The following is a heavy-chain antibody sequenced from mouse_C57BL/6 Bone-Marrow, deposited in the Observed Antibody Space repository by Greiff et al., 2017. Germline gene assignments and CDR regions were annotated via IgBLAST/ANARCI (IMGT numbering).Heavy chain of an antibody. D-gene: IGHD2-4*01. V-gene: IGHV1-59*01. CDR3: AKTFYYDYDGGYFDV. CDR2: IDPSDSYT. J-gene: IGHJ1*03. Sequence: QVQLQQPGAELVRPGTSVKLSCKASGYTFTSYWMHWVKQRHGQGLEWIGVIDPSDSYTNYNQKFKGKATLTVDTSSSTAYMQLSSLTSEDSAVYYCAKTFYYDYDGGYFDVWGTGTTVTVSS. CDR1: GYTFTSYW.